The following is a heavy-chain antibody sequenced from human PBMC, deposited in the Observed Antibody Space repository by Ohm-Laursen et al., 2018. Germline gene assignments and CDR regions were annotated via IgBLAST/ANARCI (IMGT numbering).Heavy chain of an antibody. V-gene: IGHV4-59*01. D-gene: IGHD5-12*01. Sequence: PSQTLSLTCVVSGGSISSYYWSWIRQPPGKGLEWIGYIYYSGSTNYNPSLKSRVTISVDTSKNQFSLKLSSVTAADTAVYYCARAGESGYDLDFDYWGQGTLVTVSS. CDR1: GGSISSYY. J-gene: IGHJ4*02. CDR2: IYYSGST. CDR3: ARAGESGYDLDFDY.